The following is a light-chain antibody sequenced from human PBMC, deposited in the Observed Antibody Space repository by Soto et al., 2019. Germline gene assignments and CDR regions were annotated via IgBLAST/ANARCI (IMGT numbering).Light chain of an antibody. CDR1: QDINSW. CDR3: QQYNIYPLT. V-gene: IGKV1D-16*01. J-gene: IGKJ4*01. Sequence: DVQMTQSPSSLSASVGDRVTITCRASQDINSWLAWYQQKPGNAPKSLIYAASSLQTGVPSRFSGIASGTDFTLTISNLQPEDSATYYCQQYNIYPLTFGGGTKVEIK. CDR2: AAS.